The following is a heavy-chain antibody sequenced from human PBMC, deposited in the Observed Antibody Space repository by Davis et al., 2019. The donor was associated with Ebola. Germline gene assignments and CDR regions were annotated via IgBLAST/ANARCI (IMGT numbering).Heavy chain of an antibody. CDR3: AKDGALDYYYYGMDV. Sequence: GESLKTSCAASGFTFDHYTMHWLRQAPGTGLAWVSLISWDGDSTYYADSVKGRFTISRDNSKNSLYLQMNSLRTEDTGLYYCAKDGALDYYYYGMDVWGQGTTVTVSS. J-gene: IGHJ6*02. D-gene: IGHD1-26*01. CDR2: ISWDGDST. V-gene: IGHV3-43*01. CDR1: GFTFDHYT.